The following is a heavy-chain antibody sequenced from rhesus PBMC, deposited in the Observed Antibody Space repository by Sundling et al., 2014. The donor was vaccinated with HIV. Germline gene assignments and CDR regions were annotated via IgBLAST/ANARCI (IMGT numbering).Heavy chain of an antibody. CDR2: IGIHSGTT. CDR1: GASISSFW. CDR3: ARDYGVIIPYGLDS. J-gene: IGHJ6*01. D-gene: IGHD3-22*01. V-gene: IGHV4-80*01. Sequence: QVQLQESGPGLVKPSETVSLTCTVSGASISSFWWSWIRQPPGKGLEWIGEIGIHSGTTNYNPSLKSRVTISTDTSNNQFSLNLNSVTAADTAVYYCARDYGVIIPYGLDSWGQGAVVTVSS.